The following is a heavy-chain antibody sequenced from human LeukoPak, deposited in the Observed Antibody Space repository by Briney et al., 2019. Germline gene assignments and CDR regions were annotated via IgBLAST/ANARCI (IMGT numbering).Heavy chain of an antibody. CDR1: GGSVSSGSYY. D-gene: IGHD6-6*01. CDR3: ARGRGSSYVDY. Sequence: SETLSLTCTVSGGSVSSGSYYWSWIRQPPGKGLEWIGYIYYSGSTNYNPSLKSRVTISVDTSKNQFSLKLSSVTAADTAVYYRARGRGSSYVDYWGQGTLVTVSS. J-gene: IGHJ4*02. CDR2: IYYSGST. V-gene: IGHV4-61*01.